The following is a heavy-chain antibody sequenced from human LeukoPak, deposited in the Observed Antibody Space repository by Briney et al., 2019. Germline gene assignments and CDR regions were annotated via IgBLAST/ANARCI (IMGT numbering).Heavy chain of an antibody. CDR1: GFTFYNYA. V-gene: IGHV3-64*02. CDR3: ATRHEYSYPY. Sequence: GGSLRLSCVASGFTFYNYAMHWVRQAPGKGLEYVSAIGGNGDTSYYADSVKGRFTISRDDSKNTVYLQLGSLRTEDMAVYYCATRHEYSYPYWGQGTLVTVSS. D-gene: IGHD5-18*01. J-gene: IGHJ4*02. CDR2: IGGNGDTS.